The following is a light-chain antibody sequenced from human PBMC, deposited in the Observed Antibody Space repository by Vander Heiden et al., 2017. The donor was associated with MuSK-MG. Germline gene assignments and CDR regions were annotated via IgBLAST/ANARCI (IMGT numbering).Light chain of an antibody. CDR1: SDINIDSCR. V-gene: IGLV5-45*03. CDR2: YTSDADK. CDR3: LIWHNSADV. Sequence: QAVLTQPSSLSASPGASASLTCTLRSDINIDSCRIFWFQQKPGSPHQYLLKYTSDADKQQGSGVPSRFAGSKDASDNAGTLLISGLQSEKDSDEYCLIWHNSADVFGPGTKVTVL. J-gene: IGLJ1*01.